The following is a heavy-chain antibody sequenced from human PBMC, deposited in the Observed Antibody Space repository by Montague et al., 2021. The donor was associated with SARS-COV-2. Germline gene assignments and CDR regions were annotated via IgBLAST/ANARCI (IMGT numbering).Heavy chain of an antibody. CDR2: IYYSGST. D-gene: IGHD6-13*01. CDR3: AREGEGYSSSWWIDY. V-gene: IGHV4-59*01. Sequence: SETLSLTCTVSGSSISSYYWSWIRQPPGKGLEWIGYIYYSGSTNYNPSLKSRVTISVDTSKNQFSLKLSSVTAADAAVYYCAREGEGYSSSWWIDYWGQGTLVTVSS. CDR1: GSSISSYY. J-gene: IGHJ4*02.